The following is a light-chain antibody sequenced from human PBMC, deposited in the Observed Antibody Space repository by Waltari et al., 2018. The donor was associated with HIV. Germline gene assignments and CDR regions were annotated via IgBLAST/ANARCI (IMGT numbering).Light chain of an antibody. V-gene: IGLV1-47*01. J-gene: IGLJ3*02. CDR1: DSSLGTNY. CDR3: ASWDDSLSGWV. Sequence: QSVLIQAPSASGTPGQRVTLSCSGRDSSLGTNYVSWYQQFPGMAPKLLIFRNHHRPSGVPDRFSGSKSGTSASLAISGLQSDDEADYYCASWDDSLSGWVFGGGTRLTVL. CDR2: RNH.